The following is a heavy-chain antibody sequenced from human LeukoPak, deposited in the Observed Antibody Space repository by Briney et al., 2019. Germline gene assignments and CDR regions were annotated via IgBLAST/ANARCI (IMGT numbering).Heavy chain of an antibody. CDR1: GFTFSNYA. D-gene: IGHD5-18*01. Sequence: GGSLRLSCAASGFTFSNYAMSWARQAPGKGLEWVSAVSGSGGSTYYADSVKGRFTISRDNSKNTLYLQMNSLRAEDTAVYYCTKGTIWLPFDYWGQGTLVTVSS. V-gene: IGHV3-23*01. CDR3: TKGTIWLPFDY. J-gene: IGHJ4*02. CDR2: VSGSGGST.